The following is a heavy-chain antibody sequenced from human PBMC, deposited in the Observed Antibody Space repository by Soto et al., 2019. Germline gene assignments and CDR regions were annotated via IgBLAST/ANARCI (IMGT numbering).Heavy chain of an antibody. Sequence: EVQLVESGGGLVQPGRSLRLSCAASGFTFDDYAMHWVRQAPGKGLEWVSGISWNSGSIGYADSVKGRFTISRDNAKNSLYLQMNSLRAEDTDLYYCAKAVEWELGGDYFDYWGQGTLVTVSS. CDR2: ISWNSGSI. CDR3: AKAVEWELGGDYFDY. CDR1: GFTFDDYA. D-gene: IGHD1-26*01. J-gene: IGHJ4*02. V-gene: IGHV3-9*01.